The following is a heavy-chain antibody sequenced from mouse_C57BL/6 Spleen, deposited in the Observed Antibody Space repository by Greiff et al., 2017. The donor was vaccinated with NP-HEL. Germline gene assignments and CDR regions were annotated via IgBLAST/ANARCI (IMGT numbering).Heavy chain of an antibody. J-gene: IGHJ4*01. CDR3: AGIDYYDSSLYAMDY. Sequence: LVESGAELVKPGASVKLSCTASGFNIKDYYMHWVKQRTEQGLEWIGRIDPEDGETKYAPKFQGKATITADTSSNTAYLQLSSLTSEDTAVYYCAGIDYYDSSLYAMDYWGQGTSVTVSS. CDR1: GFNIKDYY. V-gene: IGHV14-2*01. CDR2: IDPEDGET. D-gene: IGHD1-1*01.